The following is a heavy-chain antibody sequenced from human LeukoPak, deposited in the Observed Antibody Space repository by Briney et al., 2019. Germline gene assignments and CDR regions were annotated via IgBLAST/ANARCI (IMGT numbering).Heavy chain of an antibody. CDR2: ITSDGSST. Sequence: GGSLRLSCAASGFTFSGYWMHWVRQAPGKGLVWVSRITSDGSSTSYADSVKGRFTISRDNAKNTLYLQMNSLRAEDTAVYYCALGGCSSTSCYTIFGYWGQGALVTVSS. CDR3: ALGGCSSTSCYTIFGY. V-gene: IGHV3-74*01. D-gene: IGHD2-2*02. CDR1: GFTFSGYW. J-gene: IGHJ4*02.